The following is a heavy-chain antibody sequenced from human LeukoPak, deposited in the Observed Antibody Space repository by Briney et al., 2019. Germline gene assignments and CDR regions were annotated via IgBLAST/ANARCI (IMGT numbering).Heavy chain of an antibody. V-gene: IGHV4-34*01. CDR3: ARGGGMGLYGMDV. CDR2: INHSGST. Sequence: SETLSLTCTVSGGSISSYYWSWIRQPPGKGLEWIGEINHSGSTNYNPSLKSRVTISVDTSKNQFSLKLSSVTAADTAVYYCARGGGMGLYGMDVWGQGTTVTVSS. CDR1: GGSISSYY. J-gene: IGHJ6*02. D-gene: IGHD1-14*01.